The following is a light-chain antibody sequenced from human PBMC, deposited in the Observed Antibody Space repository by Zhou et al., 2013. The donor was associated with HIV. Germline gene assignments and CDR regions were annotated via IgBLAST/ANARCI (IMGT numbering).Light chain of an antibody. V-gene: IGKV1-39*01. CDR2: TAS. CDR3: QQSYSTLLT. J-gene: IGKJ4*01. CDR1: QSIDNY. Sequence: DIQMTQSPSSLSASVGDRVTISCRASQSIDNYLNWYQQRPGKAPKLLIYTASSLQSGVPSRFSGSGYGTDFTLTISSLQPEDFANYYCQQSYSTLLTFGGGTKVELK.